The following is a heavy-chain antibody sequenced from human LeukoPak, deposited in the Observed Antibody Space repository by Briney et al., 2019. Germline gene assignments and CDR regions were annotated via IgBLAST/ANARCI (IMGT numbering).Heavy chain of an antibody. CDR2: IDIRGDT. CDR1: GLTVSNND. Sequence: PGGSLRLSCAASGLTVSNNDVSWVRQAPGKGLEWVSVIDIRGDTYYAETVKGRFTTSRDKSKNTVSLQMDSLRAEDTAVYFCARRTGYGYGLDCWGQGTLVTVSS. D-gene: IGHD5-18*01. J-gene: IGHJ4*02. CDR3: ARRTGYGYGLDC. V-gene: IGHV3-53*01.